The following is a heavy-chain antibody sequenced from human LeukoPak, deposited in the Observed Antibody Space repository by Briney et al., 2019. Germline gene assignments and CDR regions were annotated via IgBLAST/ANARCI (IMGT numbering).Heavy chain of an antibody. CDR3: ARVLSGSWDWFDP. J-gene: IGHJ5*02. V-gene: IGHV3-23*01. D-gene: IGHD3-22*01. CDR2: ISGSGSNT. Sequence: GGSLRLSCAASGFTFPNYVMSWVRQAPGKGLEWVSGISGSGSNTYYADSVKGRFTISRDNAKNTVYLQMNSLRAEDTAVYYCARVLSGSWDWFDPWGQGTLVTVSS. CDR1: GFTFPNYV.